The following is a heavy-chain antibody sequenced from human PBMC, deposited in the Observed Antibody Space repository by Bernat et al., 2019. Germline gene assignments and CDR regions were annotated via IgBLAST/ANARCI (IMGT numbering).Heavy chain of an antibody. Sequence: EVQLVESGGGLVQPGGSLRLSCSASGFTFSSYAMHWVRQAPGKGLEYVSAISSNGGSTYYADSVKGRVPIARDNYKNTLYLQMSSLSAGDTAMYYCSRVLRRGWFDPWGQGTLVTVSS. CDR1: GFTFSSYA. J-gene: IGHJ5*02. CDR2: ISSNGGST. V-gene: IGHV3-64D*06. D-gene: IGHD4/OR15-4a*01. CDR3: SRVLRRGWFDP.